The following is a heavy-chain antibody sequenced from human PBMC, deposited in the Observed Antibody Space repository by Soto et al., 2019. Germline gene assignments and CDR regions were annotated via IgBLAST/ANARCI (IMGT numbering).Heavy chain of an antibody. CDR2: IWYDGSNK. Sequence: QVQLVESGGGVVQPGRSLRLSCAASGFTFSSYGMPWVRQAPGKGLEWVAAIWYDGSNKYYADSVKGRFTISRDNYTNTLYLQMNSLRAEDTAVYYCARYSSSWAFDYWGQGTLFTVSS. CDR1: GFTFSSYG. D-gene: IGHD6-13*01. V-gene: IGHV3-33*01. CDR3: ARYSSSWAFDY. J-gene: IGHJ4*02.